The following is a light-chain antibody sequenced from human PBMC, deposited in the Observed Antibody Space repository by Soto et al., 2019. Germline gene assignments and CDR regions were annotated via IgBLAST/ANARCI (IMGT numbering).Light chain of an antibody. CDR3: QQYNSYSVSA. J-gene: IGKJ2*01. CDR2: DAS. CDR1: QSISGW. V-gene: IGKV1-5*01. Sequence: DIQMTQSPYTLSPSVGDRVSITCRASQSISGWLAWYQQKPGKAPKLLIYDASSLESGVPSRFSGSGSGTEFSLPISRLQPADFATYYCQQYNSYSVSAFGQGTKLEIK.